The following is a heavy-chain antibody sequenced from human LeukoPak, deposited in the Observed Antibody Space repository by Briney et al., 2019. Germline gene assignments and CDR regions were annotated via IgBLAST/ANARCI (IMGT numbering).Heavy chain of an antibody. V-gene: IGHV4-39*07. CDR1: GCSISSSSYY. J-gene: IGHJ5*02. CDR3: ARGRRSYGYDWFDP. Sequence: PSETLSLTCTVSGCSISSSSYYWGWIRQPPGKGLEWIGSIYYSGSTYYNPSLKSRVIISVDTYKNQFSLKLSSVTAADTAVYYCARGRRSYGYDWFDPWGQGTLVTVSS. D-gene: IGHD5-18*01. CDR2: IYYSGST.